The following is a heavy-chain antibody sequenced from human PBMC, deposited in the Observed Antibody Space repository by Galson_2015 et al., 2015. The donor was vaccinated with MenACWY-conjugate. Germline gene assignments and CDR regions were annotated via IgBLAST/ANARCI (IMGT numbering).Heavy chain of an antibody. CDR3: ARAGYSYGWGGFDY. V-gene: IGHV3-23*01. Sequence: SLRLSCAASGFTFSSYAMSWVRQAPGKGLEWVSAISGSGGSTFYADSVKGRFTISRDNAKNSLYLQMNSLRAEDTAVYYCARAGYSYGWGGFDYWGQGTLVTVSS. J-gene: IGHJ4*02. D-gene: IGHD5-18*01. CDR1: GFTFSSYA. CDR2: ISGSGGST.